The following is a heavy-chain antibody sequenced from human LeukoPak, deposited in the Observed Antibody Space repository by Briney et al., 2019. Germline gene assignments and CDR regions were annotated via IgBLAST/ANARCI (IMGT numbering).Heavy chain of an antibody. D-gene: IGHD3-22*01. CDR2: INLSGST. CDR1: GGSFSGYY. CDR3: ARGPSLYDSSGFHFDY. V-gene: IGHV4-34*01. Sequence: SETLSLTCAVYGGSFSGYYWSWIRQPPGKGLEWIGEINLSGSTNYNPSLKSRVTISVDTSKNQFSLKLSSVTAADTAVYYCARGPSLYDSSGFHFDYWGQGTLVTVSS. J-gene: IGHJ4*02.